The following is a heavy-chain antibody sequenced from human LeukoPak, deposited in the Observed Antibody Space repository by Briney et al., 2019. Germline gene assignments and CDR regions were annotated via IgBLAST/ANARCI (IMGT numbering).Heavy chain of an antibody. Sequence: GASVKVSCKASGYTFTSYYMHWVRQAPGQGLEWMGIINPSGGGTSYAQKFQGRVTMTRDMSTSTVYMELSSLRSEDTAVYYCARDETMIVGNDAFDIWGQGTMVTVSS. CDR2: INPSGGGT. J-gene: IGHJ3*02. CDR1: GYTFTSYY. V-gene: IGHV1-46*01. CDR3: ARDETMIVGNDAFDI. D-gene: IGHD3-22*01.